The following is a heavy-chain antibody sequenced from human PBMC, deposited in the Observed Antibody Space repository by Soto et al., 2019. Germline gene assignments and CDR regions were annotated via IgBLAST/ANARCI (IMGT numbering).Heavy chain of an antibody. CDR3: LRDGGLT. V-gene: IGHV3-7*04. CDR2: MNQDGSDK. Sequence: EVQLVESGGDLVQPGGSLRLSCAASGFSFSTYWMSWVRQAPGKGLEWEAHMNQDGSDKYYVDSVKGRFTISRDNTKKSLFLQMNSLRAEDTAVYYCLRDGGLTWGQGTLVTVSS. D-gene: IGHD3-16*01. CDR1: GFSFSTYW. J-gene: IGHJ5*02.